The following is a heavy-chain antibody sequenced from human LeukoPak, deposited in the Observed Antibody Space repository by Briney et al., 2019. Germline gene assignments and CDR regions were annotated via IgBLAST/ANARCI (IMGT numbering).Heavy chain of an antibody. J-gene: IGHJ5*02. CDR3: AKGWQGYYTTWLAS. CDR1: GFTFSSYS. CDR2: ISSSSSYI. Sequence: PGGSLRLSCAASGFTFSSYSMNWVRQAPGKGLEWVSSISSSSSYIYYADSVKGRFTISRDNSKNTLYLQMNSLRAEDTAVYYCAKGWQGYYTTWLASWGQGTLVTVSS. D-gene: IGHD6-19*01. V-gene: IGHV3-21*04.